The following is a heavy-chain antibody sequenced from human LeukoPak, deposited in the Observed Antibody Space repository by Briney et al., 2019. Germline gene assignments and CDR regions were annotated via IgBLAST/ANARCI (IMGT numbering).Heavy chain of an antibody. D-gene: IGHD4-23*01. CDR3: ARTTVVAKYFDY. CDR1: GGSISSSSYY. CDR2: IYYSGST. V-gene: IGHV4-39*07. J-gene: IGHJ4*02. Sequence: MPSETLSLTCTVSGGSISSSSYYWGWIRQPPGKGLEWIGSIYYSGSTYYNPSLKSRVTISVDTSKNQFSLKLSSVTAADTAVYYCARTTVVAKYFDYWGQGTLVTVSS.